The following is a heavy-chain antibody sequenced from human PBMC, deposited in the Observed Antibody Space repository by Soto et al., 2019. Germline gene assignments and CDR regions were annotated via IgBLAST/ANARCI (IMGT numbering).Heavy chain of an antibody. CDR2: ISYDGSNK. CDR3: AKATRDGYNRGYFDY. Sequence: QVQLVESGGGVVQPGRSLRLSCAASGFTFSSYGMHWVRQAPGKGLEWVAVISYDGSNKYYADSVKGRFTISRDNSKNTLYLQMNSLRAEDTAVYYCAKATRDGYNRGYFDYRGQGTLVTVSS. CDR1: GFTFSSYG. J-gene: IGHJ4*02. V-gene: IGHV3-30*18. D-gene: IGHD5-12*01.